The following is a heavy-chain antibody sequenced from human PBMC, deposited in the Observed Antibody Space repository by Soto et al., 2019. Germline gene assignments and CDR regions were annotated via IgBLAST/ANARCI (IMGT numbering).Heavy chain of an antibody. D-gene: IGHD1-1*01. CDR2: IYYSGST. V-gene: IGHV4-61*01. J-gene: IGHJ4*02. Sequence: PSETLSLTCTVSGGSVSSGIYYWSWIRQPPGKGLEWIGYIYYSGSTNYNPSLKSRVTISVDTSKNQFSLKLSSVTAADTAVYYCARSRFETGTPNRPAPRVFDYWGQGTLVTVSS. CDR3: ARSRFETGTPNRPAPRVFDY. CDR1: GGSVSSGIYY.